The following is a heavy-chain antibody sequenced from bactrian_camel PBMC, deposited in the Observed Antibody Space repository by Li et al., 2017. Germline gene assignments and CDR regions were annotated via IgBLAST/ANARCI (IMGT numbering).Heavy chain of an antibody. CDR1: GFTLSSSH. D-gene: IGHD5*01. CDR2: IYSDGSQT. J-gene: IGHJ4*01. V-gene: IGHV3S7*01. CDR3: AKAPGGWTHPGNY. Sequence: HVQLVESGGDLVQPGGSLRLSCAASGFTLSSSHMSWVRQTPGKGLEWVSTIYSDGSQTYYADSVKGRFTISRDNAQNTLYLQLNNLETEDTATYYCAKAPGGWTHPGNYWGQGTQVTVS.